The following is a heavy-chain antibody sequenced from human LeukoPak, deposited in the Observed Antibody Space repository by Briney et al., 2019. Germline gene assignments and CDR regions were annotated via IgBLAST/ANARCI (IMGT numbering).Heavy chain of an antibody. CDR2: IYYSGST. J-gene: IGHJ4*02. CDR3: ASSEYSSSSGRYFDY. CDR1: GGSISSYY. V-gene: IGHV4-59*01. Sequence: PSETLSLTCTVSGGSISSYYWSWIRQPPGKGLEWIGYIYYSGSTNYNPSLKSRVTISVDTSKNQFSLKLSSVTAADTAVYYCASSEYSSSSGRYFDYWGQGTLVTVSS. D-gene: IGHD6-6*01.